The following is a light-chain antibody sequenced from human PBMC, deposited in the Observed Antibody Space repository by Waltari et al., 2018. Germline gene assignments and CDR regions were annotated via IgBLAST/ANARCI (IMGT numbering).Light chain of an antibody. J-gene: IGLJ2*01. V-gene: IGLV1-40*01. CDR1: SPNIGAGYD. CDR3: QSFDRSLNGVI. CDR2: GSY. Sequence: QSVLTQPPSVSGAPGQRVTISCTGSSPNIGAGYDVFWYQQLPRTAPKLLIYGSYNRPSGVPDRFSASKSGTSASLAITGLQAEDEADYYCQSFDRSLNGVIFGGGTKLTVL.